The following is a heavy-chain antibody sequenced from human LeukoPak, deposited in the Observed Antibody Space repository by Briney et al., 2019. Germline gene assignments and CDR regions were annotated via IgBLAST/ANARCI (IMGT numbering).Heavy chain of an antibody. J-gene: IGHJ4*02. CDR1: GFTVSSNY. Sequence: GGSLRLSCAASGFTVSSNYMSWVRQAPGKGLEWVSVIYSGGSTYYADSVKGRFTISRDNSKNMLYLQMNSLRAEDTAVYYCARSKGELSLLIFDYWGQGTLVTVSS. CDR3: ARSKGELSLLIFDY. D-gene: IGHD3-16*02. CDR2: IYSGGST. V-gene: IGHV3-53*01.